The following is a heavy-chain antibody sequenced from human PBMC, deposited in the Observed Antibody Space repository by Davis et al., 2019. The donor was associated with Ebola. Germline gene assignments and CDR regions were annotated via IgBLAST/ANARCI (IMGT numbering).Heavy chain of an antibody. V-gene: IGHV3-11*01. J-gene: IGHJ6*02. CDR3: ARDRLLWFGELLYAYYGMDV. CDR2: ISSSGSTI. CDR1: GFTFSDYY. D-gene: IGHD3-10*01. Sequence: GESLKISCAASGFTFSDYYMSWIRQAPGKGLEWVSYISSSGSTIYYADSVKGRFTISRDNAKNSLYLQMNSLRAEDTAVYYCARDRLLWFGELLYAYYGMDVWGQGTLVTVSS.